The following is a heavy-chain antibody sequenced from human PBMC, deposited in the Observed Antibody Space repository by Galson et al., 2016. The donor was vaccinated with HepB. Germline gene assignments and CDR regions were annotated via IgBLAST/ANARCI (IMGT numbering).Heavy chain of an antibody. CDR1: GYSFVSYW. CDR3: ARRAYSFGLRGGAFDI. V-gene: IGHV5-51*07. D-gene: IGHD3-16*01. Sequence: QSGAEVKKPGESLKISCKASGYSFVSYWIGWVHQTPGKGLEWMGIIYPDDSDTTYSPSFQGLVTISADKSISTAYLQWSSLKASDTAIYHCARRAYSFGLRGGAFDIWGQGTVVTVS. J-gene: IGHJ3*02. CDR2: IYPDDSDT.